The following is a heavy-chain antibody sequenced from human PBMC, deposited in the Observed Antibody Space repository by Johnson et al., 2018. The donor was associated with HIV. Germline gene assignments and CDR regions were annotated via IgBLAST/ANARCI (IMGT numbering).Heavy chain of an antibody. Sequence: VQLVESGGGLVQPGGSLRLSCAASGITFSSSGMNWVRQAPGKGLEWVAFIRYDGSNKYYADSVKGRFTISRDNSKNTVFLQMNSLRSDDTAVYFCARDQAYRSSWAFSFDIWGQGTMVIVSS. CDR3: ARDQAYRSSWAFSFDI. CDR1: GITFSSSG. J-gene: IGHJ3*02. V-gene: IGHV3-30*02. CDR2: IRYDGSNK. D-gene: IGHD6-13*01.